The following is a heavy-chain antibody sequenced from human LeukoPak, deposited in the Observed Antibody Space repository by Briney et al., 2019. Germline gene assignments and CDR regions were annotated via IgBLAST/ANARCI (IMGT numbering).Heavy chain of an antibody. CDR2: INHSGST. Sequence: SETLSLTCAVYGGSFSGYYWSWIRQPPGKGLEWIGEINHSGSTNYNPSLKSRVTISVDTSKNQFSLKLSSVTAADTAVYYCARILRPGYSSGWYDWWFDPWGQGTLVTVSS. V-gene: IGHV4-34*01. CDR3: ARILRPGYSSGWYDWWFDP. J-gene: IGHJ5*02. D-gene: IGHD6-19*01. CDR1: GGSFSGYY.